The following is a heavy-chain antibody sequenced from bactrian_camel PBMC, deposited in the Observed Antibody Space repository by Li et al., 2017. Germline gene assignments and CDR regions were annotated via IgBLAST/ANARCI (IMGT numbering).Heavy chain of an antibody. CDR1: EDVYSRYC. J-gene: IGHJ4*01. V-gene: IGHV3S26*01. CDR2: INRDGTT. CDR3: AASREYLDYACASPNY. D-gene: IGHD4*01. Sequence: HVQLVESGGGSVQAGGSLTLSCLASEDVYSRYCMTWFRQAPGKGREEVATINRDGTTSYADSVKGRFTISKDNSKNTLYLQMNSLKPEDTARYYCAASREYLDYACASPNYWGQGTQVTVS.